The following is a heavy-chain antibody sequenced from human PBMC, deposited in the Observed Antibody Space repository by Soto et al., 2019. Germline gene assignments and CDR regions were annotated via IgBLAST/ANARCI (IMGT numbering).Heavy chain of an antibody. CDR1: GGTFSSYA. J-gene: IGHJ6*02. D-gene: IGHD3-3*01. V-gene: IGHV1-69*13. Sequence: SVKVSCKASGGTFSSYAISWVRQAPGQGLEWMGGIIPIFGTANYAQKFQGRVTITADESTSTAYMELSSLRSEDTAVYYCARGYDFWSGYYSVDYYYGMDVWGQGTTVTVSS. CDR2: IIPIFGTA. CDR3: ARGYDFWSGYYSVDYYYGMDV.